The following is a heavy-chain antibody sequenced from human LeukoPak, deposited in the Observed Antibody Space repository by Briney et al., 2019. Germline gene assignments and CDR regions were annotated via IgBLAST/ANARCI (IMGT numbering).Heavy chain of an antibody. V-gene: IGHV3-21*01. CDR3: AGRSYYDILTGGDY. J-gene: IGHJ4*02. CDR1: GFTFSSYS. Sequence: GRSLRLSCAASGFTFSSYSMNWVRQAPGKGLEWVSSISSSSSYIYYADSVKGRFTISRDNAKNSLYLQMNSLRAEDTAVYYCAGRSYYDILTGGDYWGQGTLVTVSS. D-gene: IGHD3-9*01. CDR2: ISSSSSYI.